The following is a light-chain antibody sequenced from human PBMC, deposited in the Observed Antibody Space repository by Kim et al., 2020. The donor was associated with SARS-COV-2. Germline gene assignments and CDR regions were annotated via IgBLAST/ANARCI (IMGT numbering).Light chain of an antibody. CDR1: QSFSTW. Sequence: IQMTQSPSTLSASVGDRVTITCRASQSFSTWLAWYQQKPGQDPRLLIYKTSILENGVPSRFSGSGSGTEFTLTISSLQPDDFATYFCDQYNNVTSTFGEGARRGIK. J-gene: IGKJ5*01. CDR2: KTS. V-gene: IGKV1-5*03. CDR3: DQYNNVTST.